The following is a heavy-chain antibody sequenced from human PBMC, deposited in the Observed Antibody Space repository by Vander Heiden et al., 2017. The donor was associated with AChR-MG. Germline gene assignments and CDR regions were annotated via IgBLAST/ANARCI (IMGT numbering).Heavy chain of an antibody. D-gene: IGHD4-17*01. Sequence: KASGGTFSSYAISWVRQAPGQGLEWMGGIIPIFGTANYAQKFQGRVTITADKSTSTAYMELSSLRSEDTAVYYCARQYGDYLFDYWGQGNLVTVSS. CDR2: IIPIFGTA. CDR3: ARQYGDYLFDY. V-gene: IGHV1-69*06. J-gene: IGHJ4*02. CDR1: GGTFSSYA.